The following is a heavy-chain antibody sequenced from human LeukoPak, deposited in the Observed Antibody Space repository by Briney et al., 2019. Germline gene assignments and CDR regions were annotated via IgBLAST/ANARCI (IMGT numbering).Heavy chain of an antibody. CDR1: GGSISSTTYY. J-gene: IGHJ4*02. CDR2: ISYSGST. V-gene: IGHV4-39*01. CDR3: ARHLQGGWLRLQERGYFDY. Sequence: NPSETLSPTCTVSGGSISSTTYYWGWLRQPPGKGLEWIGSISYSGSTYYNPSLRSRLTISVDTSNNQWSLRLTSVTAADTAVYYCARHLQGGWLRLQERGYFDYWGQGTLVTVSS. D-gene: IGHD5-12*01.